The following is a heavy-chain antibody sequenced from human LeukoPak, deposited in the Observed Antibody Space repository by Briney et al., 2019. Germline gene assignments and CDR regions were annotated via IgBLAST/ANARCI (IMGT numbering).Heavy chain of an antibody. Sequence: PGGSLRLSCAASGFTFSSYGMHWVRQAPGKGLEWVAFIRYDGSNKYYADSVKGRFTISRDNSKNTLYLQMNSLRAEDTAVYYCAKEEIGVVVPAAIGYYFDYWGQGTLVTVSS. CDR1: GFTFSSYG. V-gene: IGHV3-30*02. D-gene: IGHD2-2*02. CDR2: IRYDGSNK. CDR3: AKEEIGVVVPAAIGYYFDY. J-gene: IGHJ4*02.